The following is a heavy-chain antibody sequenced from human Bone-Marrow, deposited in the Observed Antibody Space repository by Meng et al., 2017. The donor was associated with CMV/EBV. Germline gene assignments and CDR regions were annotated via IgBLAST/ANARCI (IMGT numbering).Heavy chain of an antibody. CDR3: ASVRPLGRGSGSYSGGNYYYGMDV. CDR2: INSDGSST. V-gene: IGHV3-74*01. Sequence: GESLKISCAASGFTFSSYWMPWVRQAPGKGLVWVSRINSDGSSTSYADSVKGRFTISRDNAKNTLYLQMNSLRADDTAVYYCASVRPLGRGSGSYSGGNYYYGMDVWGQGTTVTVSS. D-gene: IGHD3-10*01. CDR1: GFTFSSYW. J-gene: IGHJ6*02.